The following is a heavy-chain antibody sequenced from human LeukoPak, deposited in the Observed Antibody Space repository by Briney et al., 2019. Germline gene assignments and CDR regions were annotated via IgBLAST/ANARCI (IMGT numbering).Heavy chain of an antibody. CDR2: IKQDGGEK. V-gene: IGHV3-7*01. J-gene: IGHJ3*02. CDR3: ARDLVDTYCSSTSCYLYDAFDI. D-gene: IGHD2-2*01. CDR1: GFTFSSYW. Sequence: PGGSLTLSCAASGFTFSSYWMSWVRQAPGQGLELFANIKQDGGEKYYVDSVKGRFTISRDNAKNSLYLQMNSLRAEDTAVYYCARDLVDTYCSSTSCYLYDAFDIWGQGTMVTVSS.